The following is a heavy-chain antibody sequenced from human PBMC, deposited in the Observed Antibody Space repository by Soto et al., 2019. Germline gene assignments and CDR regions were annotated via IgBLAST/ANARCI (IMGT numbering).Heavy chain of an antibody. CDR2: ISPRSTFR. CDR1: GLSFSDSN. Sequence: GGPLRLSCAASGLSFSDSNMGGIRQAPGKGLEWISYISPRSTFRDYADSVKGRFTISRDSVKNSLYLQMNNLTADDTGVYYCARGGGGGLFDPWGQGSVVTVSS. D-gene: IGHD2-21*01. CDR3: ARGGGGGLFDP. J-gene: IGHJ5*02. V-gene: IGHV3-11*06.